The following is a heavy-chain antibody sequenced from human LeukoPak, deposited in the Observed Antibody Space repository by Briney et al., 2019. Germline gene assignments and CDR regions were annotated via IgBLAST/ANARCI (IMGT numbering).Heavy chain of an antibody. CDR2: IYYSGST. Sequence: SETLSLTCTVSGGSISSYYWSWIRQPPGKGLEWIGYIYYSGSTNYNPSLKSRVTISVDTSKNQFSLKLSSVTAADTAVYYGARDSSSSEYYFDYWGQGTLVTVSS. D-gene: IGHD6-6*01. CDR1: GGSISSYY. CDR3: ARDSSSSEYYFDY. V-gene: IGHV4-59*01. J-gene: IGHJ4*02.